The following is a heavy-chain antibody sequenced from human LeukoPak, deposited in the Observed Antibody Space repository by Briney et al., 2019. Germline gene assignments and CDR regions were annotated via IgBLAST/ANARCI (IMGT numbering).Heavy chain of an antibody. D-gene: IGHD1-20*01. Sequence: ASVKVSCKASGYTFTDYYMHWVRQAPGQGLEWMGWINPNGGGTNYAQKFQGRVTVTRDTSISTAYMELSRLRSDDTAVYYCAREYNWNQYYFDYWGQGTLVTVSS. CDR1: GYTFTDYY. CDR3: AREYNWNQYYFDY. V-gene: IGHV1-2*02. CDR2: INPNGGGT. J-gene: IGHJ4*02.